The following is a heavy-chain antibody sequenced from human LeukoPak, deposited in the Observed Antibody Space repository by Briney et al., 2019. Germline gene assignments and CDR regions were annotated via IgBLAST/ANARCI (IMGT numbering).Heavy chain of an antibody. CDR3: AKQSGSGWFYFDY. D-gene: IGHD6-19*01. V-gene: IGHV3-23*01. Sequence: GGSLRLSCVASGFPFSSYWMTWVRQAPGKGLEWVSAISGSGGSTYYADSVKGRFTISRDNSKNTLYLQMNSLRAEDTAVYYCAKQSGSGWFYFDYWGQGTLVTVSS. CDR2: ISGSGGST. J-gene: IGHJ4*02. CDR1: GFPFSSYW.